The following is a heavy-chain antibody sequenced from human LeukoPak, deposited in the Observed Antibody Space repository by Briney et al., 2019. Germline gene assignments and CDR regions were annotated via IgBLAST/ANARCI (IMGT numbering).Heavy chain of an antibody. CDR2: ISAYNGNT. CDR1: GYTFTSYG. D-gene: IGHD3-10*01. V-gene: IGHV1-18*01. Sequence: ASVKVSCKASGYTFTSYGISWVRQAPGQGLEWMGWISAYNGNTNYAQKLQGRVTMTTDTSTSTAYMELRSLRSDDTAVYYCARGLTMVRGVIIEHSYYCYGMDVWGQGTTVTVSS. CDR3: ARGLTMVRGVIIEHSYYCYGMDV. J-gene: IGHJ6*02.